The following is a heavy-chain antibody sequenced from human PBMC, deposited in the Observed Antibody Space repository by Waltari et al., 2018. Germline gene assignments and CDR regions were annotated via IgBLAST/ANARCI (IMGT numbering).Heavy chain of an antibody. CDR1: GGSISSYY. Sequence: QVQLQESGPGLVKPSETLSLTCTVSGGSISSYYWSWIRQPPGKGLEWIGYSSYSGNTNYTPSLQSRVTISLDTSKNQFSLNLSSVTAADTAVYYCARRGGYSSPDLYWGQGTLVTVSS. D-gene: IGHD6-13*01. J-gene: IGHJ4*02. CDR3: ARRGGYSSPDLY. CDR2: SSYSGNT. V-gene: IGHV4-59*08.